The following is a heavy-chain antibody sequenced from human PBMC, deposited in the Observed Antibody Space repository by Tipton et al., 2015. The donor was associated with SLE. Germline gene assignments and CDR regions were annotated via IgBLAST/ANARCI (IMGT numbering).Heavy chain of an antibody. D-gene: IGHD5-12*01. CDR3: ARGLVAPDPFDI. CDR2: IYYSGST. V-gene: IGHV4-59*01. Sequence: TLSLTCTVSGGSISSYYWSWIRQPPGKGLEWIGYIYYSGSTNYNPSLKSRVTISVDTSKNQFSLKLSSVTAADTAVYYCARGLVAPDPFDIWGQGTMVTVSS. J-gene: IGHJ3*02. CDR1: GGSISSYY.